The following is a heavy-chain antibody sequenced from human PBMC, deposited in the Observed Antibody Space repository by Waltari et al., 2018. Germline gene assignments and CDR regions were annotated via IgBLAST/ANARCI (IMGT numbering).Heavy chain of an antibody. CDR2: IYYSGST. J-gene: IGHJ4*02. Sequence: QVQLQELGPGLVKPSQTLSLTCTVSGGSISSGDYYWSWIRQPPGKGLGWIGYIYYSGSTYYNPSLKSRVTISVDTSKNQFSLKLSSVTAADTAVYYCARDNIAVAGTDYWGQGTLVTVSS. CDR1: GGSISSGDYY. V-gene: IGHV4-30-4*08. D-gene: IGHD6-19*01. CDR3: ARDNIAVAGTDY.